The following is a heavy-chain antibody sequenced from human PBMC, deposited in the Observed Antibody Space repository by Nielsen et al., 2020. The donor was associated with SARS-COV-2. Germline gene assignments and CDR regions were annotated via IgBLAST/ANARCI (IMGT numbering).Heavy chain of an antibody. J-gene: IGHJ4*02. CDR1: GYTFTSND. CDR3: AREESGPYSSGSFDY. Sequence: ASVKVSCKASGYTFTSNDITWVRQAPGQGLEWMGRISPSNGNTKYTQRFQGRVSMTTDTSTTTAYMELRSLTSDDTAVYYCAREESGPYSSGSFDYWGQGTLVTVSS. V-gene: IGHV1-18*04. D-gene: IGHD6-19*01. CDR2: ISPSNGNT.